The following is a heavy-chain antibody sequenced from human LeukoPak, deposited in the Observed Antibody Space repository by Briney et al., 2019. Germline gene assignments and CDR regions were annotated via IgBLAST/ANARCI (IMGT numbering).Heavy chain of an antibody. V-gene: IGHV3-23*01. D-gene: IGHD6-19*01. CDR2: ISVSGGNT. CDR1: GFTFSSYA. Sequence: PGGSLRLSCVASGFTFSSYAMTWVRQAPGKGLEWVSVISVSGGNTCYADSVKGRFTISRDNSKNTLYLQMNSLRVEDTAAYYCAKVAVHSSGWYGFDSWGQGTLVTVSS. J-gene: IGHJ5*01. CDR3: AKVAVHSSGWYGFDS.